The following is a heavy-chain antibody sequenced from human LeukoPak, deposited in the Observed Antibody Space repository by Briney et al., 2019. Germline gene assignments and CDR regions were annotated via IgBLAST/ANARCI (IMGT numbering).Heavy chain of an antibody. V-gene: IGHV4-38-2*02. CDR1: GYSISSGYY. J-gene: IGHJ5*02. D-gene: IGHD3-10*01. CDR2: IYHSGST. Sequence: PSETLSLTCTVSGYSISSGYYWGWIRQPPGKGLEWIGNIYHSGSTNYNPSLKSRVTISVDTSKNQFSLKLSSVTAADTAVYYCARDDGYYGIDPWGQGTLVTVSS. CDR3: ARDDGYYGIDP.